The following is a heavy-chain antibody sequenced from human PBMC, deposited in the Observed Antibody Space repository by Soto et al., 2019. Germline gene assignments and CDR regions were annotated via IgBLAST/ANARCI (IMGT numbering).Heavy chain of an antibody. CDR2: MNPNSGNT. Sequence: ASVKVSCKASGYTLTSYDINWVRQATGQGLEWMGWMNPNSGNTGYAQKFQGRVTMTRNTSISTAHMELSSLRSEDTAVYYCARALGSGWYFDYWGQGTLVTVSS. D-gene: IGHD6-19*01. CDR3: ARALGSGWYFDY. J-gene: IGHJ4*02. CDR1: GYTLTSYD. V-gene: IGHV1-8*01.